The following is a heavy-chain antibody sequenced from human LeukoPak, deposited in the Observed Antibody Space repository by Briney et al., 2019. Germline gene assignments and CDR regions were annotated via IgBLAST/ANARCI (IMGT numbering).Heavy chain of an antibody. J-gene: IGHJ4*02. D-gene: IGHD1-14*01. CDR3: ASSQKTAFDY. CDR2: IYYSGST. Sequence: SETLSLTCTVSGGSISSYYWSWIRQPPGKGLEWIGYIYYSGSTNYNPSLKSRVTISVDTSKNQFSLKLSSVTAADTAVYYCASSQKTAFDYWGQGTLVTVSS. CDR1: GGSISSYY. V-gene: IGHV4-59*01.